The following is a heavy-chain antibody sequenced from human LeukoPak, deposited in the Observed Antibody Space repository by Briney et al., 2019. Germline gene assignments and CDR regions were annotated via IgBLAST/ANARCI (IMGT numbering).Heavy chain of an antibody. V-gene: IGHV4-30-4*07. CDR2: IYYSGST. D-gene: IGHD1-20*01. J-gene: IGHJ3*02. CDR3: ARARRYDWNAFDI. CDR1: GGSISSGGYS. Sequence: PSETLSLTCAVSGGSISSGGYSWSWIRQPPGKGLEWIGYIYYSGSTYYNPSLKSRVTISVDTSKNQFSLKLSSVTAADTAVYYCARARRYDWNAFDIWGQGTMVTVSS.